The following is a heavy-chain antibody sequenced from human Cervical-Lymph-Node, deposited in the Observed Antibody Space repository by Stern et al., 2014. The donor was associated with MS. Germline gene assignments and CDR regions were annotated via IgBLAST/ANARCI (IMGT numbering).Heavy chain of an antibody. CDR3: TKAWDS. J-gene: IGHJ5*01. Sequence: VQLVQSGAEVKKPGASVKVSCKTSGYTFTSDDINWVRQASGQGLEWMGWMNTDSGDTGYAQKFQGRLTITMDTSISTAYMELTTLRSEDTAVYDCTKAWDSWGQGTLVIVSS. CDR1: GYTFTSDD. CDR2: MNTDSGDT. V-gene: IGHV1-8*01.